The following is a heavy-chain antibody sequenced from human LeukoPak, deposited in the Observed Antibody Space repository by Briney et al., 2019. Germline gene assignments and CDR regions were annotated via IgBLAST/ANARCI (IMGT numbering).Heavy chain of an antibody. CDR1: GFTFDDYA. CDR2: ISWNSGSI. J-gene: IGHJ4*02. D-gene: IGHD3-9*01. Sequence: GGSLRLSCAASGFTFDDYAMHWVRQAPGKGLEWVSGISWNSGSIGYADSVKGRFTISRDNAKNSLYLQMNSLRAEDTALYYCAKGSYDILTGYCDYWGQGTLVTVSS. V-gene: IGHV3-9*01. CDR3: AKGSYDILTGYCDY.